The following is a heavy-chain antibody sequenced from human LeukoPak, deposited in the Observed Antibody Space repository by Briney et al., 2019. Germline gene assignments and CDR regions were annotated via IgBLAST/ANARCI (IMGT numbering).Heavy chain of an antibody. CDR1: RFTFRSYA. CDR3: AKLFGELLSDV. CDR2: ISGSGGST. J-gene: IGHJ6*04. D-gene: IGHD3-10*01. V-gene: IGHV3-23*01. Sequence: GGSLRLSCADSRFTFRSYAMTWVRQAPGKGLEWVSAISGSGGSTYYADSVKGRFTTSRDNSKNTLYLQMNSLRAEDTAVYYCAKLFGELLSDVWGKGTTVTVSS.